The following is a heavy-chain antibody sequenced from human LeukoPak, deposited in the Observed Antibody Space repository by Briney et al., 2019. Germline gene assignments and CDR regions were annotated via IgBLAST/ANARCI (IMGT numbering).Heavy chain of an antibody. J-gene: IGHJ3*01. V-gene: IGHV4-59*11. D-gene: IGHD3-22*01. CDR1: GASFTSHY. CDR3: ARGRGSPYYVEAFDV. CDR2: LYYSGST. Sequence: PSETLSLTCSVSGASFTSHYWGWLRQPPGKGPEWIGHLYYSGSTTYNPSLESRVTMSVDTSRKQISLKLNSVAAADTAVYYCARGRGSPYYVEAFDVWGQGTVVTVSS.